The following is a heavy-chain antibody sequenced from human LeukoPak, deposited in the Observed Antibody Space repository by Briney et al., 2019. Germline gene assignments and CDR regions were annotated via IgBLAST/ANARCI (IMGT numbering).Heavy chain of an antibody. J-gene: IGHJ4*02. CDR1: GFTFSSYG. CDR2: IWYDGNNK. Sequence: GGPLRLSCAASGFTFSSYGMHWVRQAPGKGLEWVAVIWYDGNNKYYADSVKGRFTISRDNSKNTLFLQMNSLRADDTAVYYCARAPPYCSGGACYFDSWGQGTLVTVTS. V-gene: IGHV3-33*08. D-gene: IGHD2-15*01. CDR3: ARAPPYCSGGACYFDS.